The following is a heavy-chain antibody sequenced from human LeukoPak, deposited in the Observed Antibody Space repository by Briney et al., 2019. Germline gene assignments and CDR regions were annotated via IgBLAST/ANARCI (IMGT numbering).Heavy chain of an antibody. CDR1: GGSFSGFY. CDR3: ARDRDFVVMWPKVRAGGRDNYMDV. D-gene: IGHD2-15*01. V-gene: IGHV4-34*01. CDR2: VSHRGSS. Sequence: SETLSLTCAVYGGSFSGFYWSWIRQPPGKGLEWISQVSHRGSSNYNPSLKSRVTVSVDTSKNQVFMNLTSVTAADTATYYCARDRDFVVMWPKVRAGGRDNYMDVWGKGTTVTVSS. J-gene: IGHJ6*03.